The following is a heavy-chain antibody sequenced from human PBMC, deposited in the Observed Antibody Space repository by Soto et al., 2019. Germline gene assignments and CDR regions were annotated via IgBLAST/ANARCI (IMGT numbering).Heavy chain of an antibody. CDR1: GFTVSDYG. J-gene: IGHJ4*02. V-gene: IGHV3-64D*06. CDR3: LKDGSLAVADVYYFDY. D-gene: IGHD6-19*01. CDR2: IKSNGDTT. Sequence: GWSLRLSCSAFGFTVSDYGMHSVRQAAGKGLEFVSAIKSNGDTTYYADSVRGRFTISRDNSKNTLFLHMSSLSADYTAVNDLLKDGSLAVADVYYFDYWGPGTLVTVSS.